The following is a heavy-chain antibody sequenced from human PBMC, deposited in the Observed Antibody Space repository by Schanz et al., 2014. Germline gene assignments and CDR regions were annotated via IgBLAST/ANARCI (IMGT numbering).Heavy chain of an antibody. CDR1: NESIINSY. V-gene: IGHV4-4*07. CDR2: LYSDGNT. CDR3: ARRLEVFGANWYFDL. Sequence: QVHLQESGPRLVKPSETLSLTCTVSNESIINSYWSWIRQPAGKGLEWIGRLYSDGNTNYNPSLKARVTMSRDTSKNQLSLRLTSVTVADTAVYYCARRLEVFGANWYFDLWGPGTLITV. D-gene: IGHD3-3*01. J-gene: IGHJ2*01.